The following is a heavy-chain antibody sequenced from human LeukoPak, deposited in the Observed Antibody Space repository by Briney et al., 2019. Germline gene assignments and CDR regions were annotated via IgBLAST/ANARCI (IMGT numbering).Heavy chain of an antibody. CDR3: ANLYSSGWYYFDY. D-gene: IGHD6-19*01. CDR2: ISGSGGST. Sequence: GGSLRLSCAASGLTFSSYAMSWVRQAPGKGLEWVSAISGSGGSTYYADSVKGRFTISRDNSKNTLYLQMNSLRAEDTAVYYCANLYSSGWYYFDYWGQGTLVTVSS. CDR1: GLTFSSYA. J-gene: IGHJ4*02. V-gene: IGHV3-23*01.